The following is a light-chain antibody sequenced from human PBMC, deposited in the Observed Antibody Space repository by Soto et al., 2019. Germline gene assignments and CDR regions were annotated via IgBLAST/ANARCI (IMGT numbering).Light chain of an antibody. Sequence: QCLLTQPASVSESPGQSITIACTGTISDVGGYNYVSWYQQHPGKAPKLMIYEVSNRPSGVSNRFSGSKSGNTASLTISGLQAEEEADYYCSSYTSSSTLVYVFGTGTKVTVL. CDR3: SSYTSSSTLVYV. V-gene: IGLV2-14*01. CDR2: EVS. J-gene: IGLJ1*01. CDR1: ISDVGGYNY.